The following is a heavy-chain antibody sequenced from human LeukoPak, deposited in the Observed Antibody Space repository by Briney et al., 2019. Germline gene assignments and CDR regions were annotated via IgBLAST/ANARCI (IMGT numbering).Heavy chain of an antibody. J-gene: IGHJ4*02. CDR2: INHSGST. CDR1: GGSFGCYY. D-gene: IGHD1-7*01. V-gene: IGHV4-34*01. CDR3: ARALTGTFDY. Sequence: PSETLSLTCAVYGGSFGCYYWIWIRQPPAKGLEWIGEINHSGSTNYNPSLKSRLPISVDTSKNQFSLELSSVTAADTAVYYCARALTGTFDYWGQGTLVTVSS.